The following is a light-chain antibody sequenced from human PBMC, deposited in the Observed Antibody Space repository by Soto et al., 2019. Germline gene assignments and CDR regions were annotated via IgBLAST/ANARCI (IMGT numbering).Light chain of an antibody. CDR1: QDISNY. CDR2: DAS. J-gene: IGKJ4*01. CDR3: QQDDNLLT. Sequence: DIQMTQSPSSLSASVGDRVTITCQASQDISNYLNWYQQKPGKAPKLLIYDASNLETGVPARFSGSGAGTDFTFTISSLQHEDIATYYCQQDDNLLTFGGGTKVEIK. V-gene: IGKV1-33*01.